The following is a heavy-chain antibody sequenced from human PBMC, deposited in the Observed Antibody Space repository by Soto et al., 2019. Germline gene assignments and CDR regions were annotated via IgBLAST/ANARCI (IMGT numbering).Heavy chain of an antibody. CDR2: INPNSGGT. CDR3: ARDSPGGLPSYYFDY. J-gene: IGHJ4*02. CDR1: GYTFTGYY. Sequence: QVQLVQSGAEVKKPWASVKGSCKASGYTFTGYYMHWVRQAPGQGLEWMGWINPNSGGTNYAQKFQGRVTMTRDTSISTAYMELSRLRSDDTAVYYCARDSPGGLPSYYFDYWGQGTLVTVSS. V-gene: IGHV1-2*02. D-gene: IGHD6-25*01.